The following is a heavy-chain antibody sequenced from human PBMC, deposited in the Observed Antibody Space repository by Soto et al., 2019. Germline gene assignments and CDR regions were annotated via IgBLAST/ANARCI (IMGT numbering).Heavy chain of an antibody. V-gene: IGHV3-21*01. CDR3: ARESEDLTSNFDY. J-gene: IGHJ4*02. CDR1: GVTFTRYS. Sequence: GSLRLSCAASGVTFTRYSMNWVRQAPWKGLEWVSSISSTTNYIYYADSMKGRFTVSRDNAKNSVYLEMNSLSAEDTAVYYCARESEDLTSNFDYWGQGTLVTVSS. CDR2: ISSTTNYI.